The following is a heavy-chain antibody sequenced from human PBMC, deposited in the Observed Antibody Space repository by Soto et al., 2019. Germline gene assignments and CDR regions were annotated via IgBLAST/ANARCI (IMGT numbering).Heavy chain of an antibody. CDR2: ISGSGGST. V-gene: IGHV3-23*01. J-gene: IGHJ4*02. D-gene: IGHD2-21*02. CDR1: GFTFSSYA. Sequence: GGSLRLSCAASGFTFSSYALSWVRQAPGKGLEWVSAISGSGGSTYYADSVKGRFTISRDNSKNTLYLQMNSLRAEDTAVYYCAKDLGYCGGDCYPDYFDYWGKGALVTGFS. CDR3: AKDLGYCGGDCYPDYFDY.